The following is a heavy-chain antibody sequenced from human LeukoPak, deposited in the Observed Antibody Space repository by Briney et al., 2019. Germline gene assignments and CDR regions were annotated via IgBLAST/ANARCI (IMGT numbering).Heavy chain of an antibody. CDR1: GDFISTYY. CDR2: IYHSEST. J-gene: IGHJ5*02. D-gene: IGHD4-11*01. V-gene: IGHV4-59*01. Sequence: SETLSLTCTVSGDFISTYYWSWIRQPPGKGLERIGYIYHSESTNYNPSLQSRVSISVDTSKNQFSLKLSSVTAADTAVYYCARERYSNYNWFDPWGQGTLVTVSS. CDR3: ARERYSNYNWFDP.